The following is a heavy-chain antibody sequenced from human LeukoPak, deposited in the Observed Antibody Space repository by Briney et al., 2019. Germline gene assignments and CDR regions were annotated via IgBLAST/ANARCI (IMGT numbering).Heavy chain of an antibody. CDR3: ARGRGYSYGYGY. Sequence: SETLFLTCTVSGGSISSGGYYWSWIRQHPGKGLEWIGYIYYSGSTYYNPSLKSRVTISVDTSKNQFSLKLSSVTAADTAVYYCARGRGYSYGYGYWGQGTLVTVSS. CDR2: IYYSGST. V-gene: IGHV4-31*03. D-gene: IGHD5-18*01. CDR1: GGSISSGGYY. J-gene: IGHJ4*02.